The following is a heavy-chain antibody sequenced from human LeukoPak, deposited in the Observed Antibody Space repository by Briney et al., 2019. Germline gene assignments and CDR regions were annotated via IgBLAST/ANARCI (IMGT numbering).Heavy chain of an antibody. CDR3: ARSTSFGVVMYLDY. J-gene: IGHJ4*02. Sequence: SETLSRTCVVSGYFISSGYYWGWIRQPPGKGLEWIGSNNHSGSSYYKTSLKSRVTISVDTSKNQFSLRLSSVTAADTAVYYCARSTSFGVVMYLDYWGQGTLVTVSS. CDR1: GYFISSGYY. CDR2: NNHSGSS. V-gene: IGHV4-38-2*01. D-gene: IGHD3-3*01.